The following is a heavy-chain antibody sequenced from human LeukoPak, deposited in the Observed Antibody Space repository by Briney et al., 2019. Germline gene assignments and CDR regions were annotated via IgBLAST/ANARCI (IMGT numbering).Heavy chain of an antibody. Sequence: GGSLRLSCAASGFKFGSFSMGWVRQAPGKGLKWLSYITSSSSATYYADSLMGRFTISRDNAKNSLYLQINSLRVDDTAVYYCARAIASYGDSAFWGQGTLVTVSS. D-gene: IGHD5-18*01. CDR1: GFKFGSFS. CDR2: ITSSSSAT. J-gene: IGHJ4*02. CDR3: ARAIASYGDSAF. V-gene: IGHV3-48*04.